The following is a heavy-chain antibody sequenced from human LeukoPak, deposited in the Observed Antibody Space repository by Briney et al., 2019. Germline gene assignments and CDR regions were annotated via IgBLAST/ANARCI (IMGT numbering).Heavy chain of an antibody. CDR2: ISSSSSLI. CDR3: ARDGNRDGDMDV. V-gene: IGHV3-48*01. Sequence: GGSLRLSCAASGFTFSSNWMSWVRQAPGKGLEWVAYISSSSSLIYYAGSVKGRFTVSRDSVKRSLYLQMNSLRAEDTAVYYCARDGNRDGDMDVWGKGTTVTVSS. CDR1: GFTFSSNW. D-gene: IGHD1-1*01. J-gene: IGHJ6*03.